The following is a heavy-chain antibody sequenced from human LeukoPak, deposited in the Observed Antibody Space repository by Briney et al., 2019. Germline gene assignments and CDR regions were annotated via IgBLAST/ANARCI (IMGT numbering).Heavy chain of an antibody. D-gene: IGHD3-3*01. CDR1: GFTFSSYS. J-gene: IGHJ3*02. V-gene: IGHV3-48*01. Sequence: GGSLRLPCAASGFTFSSYSMNWVRQAPGKGLGWVSYIISSSSTIYYADSVKGRFTISRDNTKNSLYLQMNSLRAEDTAVYYCASTFGVVTRGAFDIWGQGTMATVSS. CDR2: IISSSSTI. CDR3: ASTFGVVTRGAFDI.